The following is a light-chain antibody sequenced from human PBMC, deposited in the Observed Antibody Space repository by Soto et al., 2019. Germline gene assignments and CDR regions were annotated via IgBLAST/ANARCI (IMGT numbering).Light chain of an antibody. CDR3: QQYYSYTWR. Sequence: DIQMTQSPSTLSASVGDRVTITCRASQSISNWLAWYQQKPGKAPKGLIYKASTLESGAPSKFSGSVSGTEFTLTTSSLQPDDFATYYCQQYYSYTWRLGQGTKVDFK. CDR2: KAS. CDR1: QSISNW. J-gene: IGKJ1*01. V-gene: IGKV1-5*03.